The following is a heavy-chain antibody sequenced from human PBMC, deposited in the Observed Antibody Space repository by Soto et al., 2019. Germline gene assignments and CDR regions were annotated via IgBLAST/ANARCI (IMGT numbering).Heavy chain of an antibody. V-gene: IGHV4-34*01. CDR2: INHSGST. Sequence: PSETLSLTCAVYGGSFSGYYWSWIRQPPGKGLEWIGEINHSGSTNYNPSLKSRVTISVDTSKNQFSLKLSSVTAADTAVYYGANSDVNHRHFDYWGQGTLVPVAS. J-gene: IGHJ4*02. CDR1: GGSFSGYY. CDR3: ANSDVNHRHFDY.